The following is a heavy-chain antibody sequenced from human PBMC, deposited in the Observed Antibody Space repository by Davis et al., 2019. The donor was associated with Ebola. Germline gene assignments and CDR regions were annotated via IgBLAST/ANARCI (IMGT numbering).Heavy chain of an antibody. V-gene: IGHV4-34*01. J-gene: IGHJ6*02. CDR3: ARFPVVYYYYYGMDV. CDR1: GGSFSGYY. Sequence: SETLTLTCAVYGGSFSGYYWSWIRQPPGKGLEWNGEINHSGGTNYNPSLKSRVTISVDTSKNQFSLKLSSVTAADTAVYYCARFPVVYYYYYGMDVWGQGTTVTVSS. D-gene: IGHD2-15*01. CDR2: INHSGGT.